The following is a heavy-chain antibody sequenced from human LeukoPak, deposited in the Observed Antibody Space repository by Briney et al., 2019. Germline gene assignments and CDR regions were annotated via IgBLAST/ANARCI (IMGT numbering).Heavy chain of an antibody. V-gene: IGHV4-34*01. CDR3: ARFSRIVVVPAAIAGRLYYGMDV. CDR2: INHSGST. J-gene: IGHJ6*02. CDR1: GGSFSGYY. Sequence: SETLSLTCAVYGGSFSGYYWSWIRQPPGKGLEWIGEINHSGSTNYNPSLKSRVTISVDTSKNQFSLKLSSVTAADTAVYYCARFSRIVVVPAAIAGRLYYGMDVWGQGTTVTVPS. D-gene: IGHD2-2*01.